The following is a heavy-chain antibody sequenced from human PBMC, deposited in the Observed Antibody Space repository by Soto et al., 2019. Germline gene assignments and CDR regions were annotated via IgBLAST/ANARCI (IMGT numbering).Heavy chain of an antibody. CDR1: GFTFSDYS. CDR3: ARDTSYSSGWQRDHDAFDI. V-gene: IGHV3-11*01. D-gene: IGHD6-19*01. J-gene: IGHJ3*02. CDR2: ISSSGSTI. Sequence: QVQLVESGGGLVKPGGSLRLSCAASGFTFSDYSMSWIRQAPGKGLEWVSYISSSGSTIYYADSVKGRFTISRDNAKNSLYLQMNSLRAEDTAVYYCARDTSYSSGWQRDHDAFDIWGQGTMVTVSS.